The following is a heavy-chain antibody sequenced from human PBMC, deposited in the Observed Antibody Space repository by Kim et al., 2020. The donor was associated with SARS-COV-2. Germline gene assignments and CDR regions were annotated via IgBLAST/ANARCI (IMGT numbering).Heavy chain of an antibody. J-gene: IGHJ3*02. CDR2: IYYSGST. Sequence: SETLSLTCTVSGGSISSSSNYWGWIRQPPGKGLEWIGSIYYSGSTYYNPSLKSRVTISVDTSKNQFSLNLSSMTAADTAVYYCAKTIVVAPSPHTADDAFDMWGQGTMVTVSS. V-gene: IGHV4-39*01. CDR3: AKTIVVAPSPHTADDAFDM. CDR1: GGSISSSSNY. D-gene: IGHD2-15*01.